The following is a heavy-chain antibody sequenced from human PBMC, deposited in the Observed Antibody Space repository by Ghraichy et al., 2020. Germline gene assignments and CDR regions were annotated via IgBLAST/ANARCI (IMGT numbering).Heavy chain of an antibody. V-gene: IGHV3-7*01. J-gene: IGHJ6*03. CDR2: IKEDGSEK. CDR3: ARDYVRRGGSWEHYYMDV. Sequence: WVANIKEDGSEKYYVDSVKGRFHIARDTAKNSLYLQMNSLRVEDTAVYYCARDYVRRGGSWEHYYMDVWS. D-gene: IGHD1-26*01.